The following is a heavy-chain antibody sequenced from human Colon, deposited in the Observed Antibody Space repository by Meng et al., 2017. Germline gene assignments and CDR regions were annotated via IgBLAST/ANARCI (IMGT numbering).Heavy chain of an antibody. Sequence: ASVKVSCKASGYTFSNYAMHWVRQAPGQRLEWIGWINAANGNTKYSQKFEGRVSFTRDTSASTAYMELRRLTSEDTALYYCARAWLQNRFFWIDPWGQGTLVTVSS. D-gene: IGHD6-19*01. CDR3: ARAWLQNRFFWIDP. CDR2: INAANGNT. CDR1: GYTFSNYA. J-gene: IGHJ5*02. V-gene: IGHV1-3*01.